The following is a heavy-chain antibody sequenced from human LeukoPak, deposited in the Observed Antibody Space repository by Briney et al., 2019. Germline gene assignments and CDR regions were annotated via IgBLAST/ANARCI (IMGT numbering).Heavy chain of an antibody. D-gene: IGHD2-15*01. Sequence: ASETLSLTCTVSSGSVSSGSHYWSWIRQPPGKGLEWIGHTYDRGRTDYNPSLKSRVTISVDTSKNQFSLKLSSVTAADTAVYYCARELPPIDSWGQGTLVTVSS. CDR3: ARELPPIDS. CDR2: TYDRGRT. J-gene: IGHJ4*02. CDR1: SGSVSSGSHY. V-gene: IGHV4-61*01.